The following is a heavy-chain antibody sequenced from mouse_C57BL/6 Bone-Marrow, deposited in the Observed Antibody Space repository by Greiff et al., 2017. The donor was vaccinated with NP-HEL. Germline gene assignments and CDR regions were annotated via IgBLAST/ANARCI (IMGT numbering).Heavy chain of an antibody. J-gene: IGHJ4*01. CDR1: GYTFTGYW. D-gene: IGHD1-1*01. CDR3: ARGVYYYGSSWYAMDY. Sequence: QVQLQQSGAELMKPGASVKLSCKATGYTFTGYWIEWVKQRPGHGLEWIGEILPGSGSTNYNEKFKGKATFTADTSSNTAYMQLSSLTTEDSAIYYCARGVYYYGSSWYAMDYWGQGTSVTVSS. V-gene: IGHV1-9*01. CDR2: ILPGSGST.